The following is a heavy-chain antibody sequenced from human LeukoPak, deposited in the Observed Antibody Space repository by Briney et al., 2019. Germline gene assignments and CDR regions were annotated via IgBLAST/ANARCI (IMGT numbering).Heavy chain of an antibody. CDR1: GFSFSTPGVG. CDR2: IYWDDDK. D-gene: IGHD3-9*01. CDR3: VHVPRNFPYYFEN. V-gene: IGHV2-5*02. J-gene: IGHJ4*02. Sequence: SGPTLVNPTQTLTLTCTFPGFSFSTPGVGVGWIRQPPGKALEWLALIYWDDDKRYSPSLKSRLTITKEISKNQVVLAMTTVDPVDTGTYYCVHVPRNFPYYFENWGQGILVTVSS.